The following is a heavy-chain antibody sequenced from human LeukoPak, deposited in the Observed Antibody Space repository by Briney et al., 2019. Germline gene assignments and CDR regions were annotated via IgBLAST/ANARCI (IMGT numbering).Heavy chain of an antibody. CDR1: GGSIRSYY. Sequence: SETLSLTCTVSGGSIRSYYWSWIRQPPRQGLEWIGYVHNSGSTNYNPSLKSRVTISVDTSKNQFSLKLSSVTAADTAVYYCARVRYYGSGSYSPHMDVWGQGNTVTVSS. J-gene: IGHJ6*02. CDR2: VHNSGST. CDR3: ARVRYYGSGSYSPHMDV. V-gene: IGHV4-59*01. D-gene: IGHD3-10*01.